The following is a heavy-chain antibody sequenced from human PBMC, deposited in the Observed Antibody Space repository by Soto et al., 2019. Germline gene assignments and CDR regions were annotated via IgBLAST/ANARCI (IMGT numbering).Heavy chain of an antibody. CDR3: ARGPYDFWSGSLLRYYYGMDV. D-gene: IGHD3-3*01. V-gene: IGHV4-34*01. J-gene: IGHJ6*02. CDR2: INHSGST. CDR1: GGSFSGYY. Sequence: SETLSLTCAVYGGSFSGYYWSWIRQPPGKGLEWIGEINHSGSTNYNPSLKSRVTISVDTSKNQFSLKLSSVTAADTAVYYCARGPYDFWSGSLLRYYYGMDVWGHGTTVTVSS.